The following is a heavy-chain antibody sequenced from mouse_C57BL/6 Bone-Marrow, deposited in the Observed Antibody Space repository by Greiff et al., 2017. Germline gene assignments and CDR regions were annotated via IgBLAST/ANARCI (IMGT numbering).Heavy chain of an antibody. CDR2: IWWDDDK. Sequence: QVTLKESGPGILQPSQTLSLTCSFSGFSLSTFGMGVGWIRQPSGKGLEWLAHIWWDDDKYYNPALKSRLTISKDTSKNQVFLKIANVDTADTATYYCARIKAFITTVVDTGYWYFDVWGTGTTVTVSS. D-gene: IGHD1-1*01. CDR3: ARIKAFITTVVDTGYWYFDV. CDR1: GFSLSTFGMG. J-gene: IGHJ1*03. V-gene: IGHV8-8*01.